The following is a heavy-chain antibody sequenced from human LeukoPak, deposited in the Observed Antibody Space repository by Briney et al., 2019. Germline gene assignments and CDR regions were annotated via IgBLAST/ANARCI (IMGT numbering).Heavy chain of an antibody. D-gene: IGHD6-13*01. J-gene: IGHJ4*02. CDR2: IIPIFGTA. CDR3: AKDRRALYSIAAAGTFDY. CDR1: GGTFSSYA. V-gene: IGHV1-69*05. Sequence: ASVKVSCKASGGTFSSYAISWVRQAPGQGLEWMGGIIPIFGTANYAQKFQGRVTITTDESTSTAYMELSSLRAEDTAVYYCAKDRRALYSIAAAGTFDYWGQGTLVTVSS.